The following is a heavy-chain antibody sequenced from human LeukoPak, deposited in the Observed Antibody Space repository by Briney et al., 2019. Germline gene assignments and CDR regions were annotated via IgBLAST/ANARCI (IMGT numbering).Heavy chain of an antibody. CDR2: IKEDGTVK. V-gene: IGHV3-7*03. J-gene: IGHJ4*02. CDR3: VGEAPGY. D-gene: IGHD2-2*01. Sequence: PGGSLRLSCAASGFSFSSYWMTWIRQSPEKGLEWVAHIKEDGTVKYYVDSVKGRFTISRDNAKNSVYLQMNDARVEDTAVYYCVGEAPGYWGQGALFTVSS. CDR1: GFSFSSYW.